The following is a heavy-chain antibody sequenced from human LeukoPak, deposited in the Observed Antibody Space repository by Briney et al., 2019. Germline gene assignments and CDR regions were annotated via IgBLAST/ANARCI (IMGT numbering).Heavy chain of an antibody. J-gene: IGHJ5*02. CDR3: ARDGWGPTSDNWFDH. CDR2: TKQDGTEK. Sequence: GGSLRLSCAASGFTFSSYWMTWVRQAPGKGLEWVATTKQDGTEKHYVDSVKGRFTISRDNAKNSLYLQMDSLRAEDTAVYYCARDGWGPTSDNWFDHWGQGTLVTVSS. CDR1: GFTFSSYW. D-gene: IGHD6-19*01. V-gene: IGHV3-7*01.